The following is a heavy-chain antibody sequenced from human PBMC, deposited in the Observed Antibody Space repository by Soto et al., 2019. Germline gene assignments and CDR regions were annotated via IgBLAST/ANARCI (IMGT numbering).Heavy chain of an antibody. D-gene: IGHD6-13*01. V-gene: IGHV3-30*09. J-gene: IGHJ4*02. CDR3: AKARHSTSWYGLEADF. Sequence: VQLVESGGGVVQPGRSLRLSCAASGFIFSDYAMHWVRQAPGKGLEWVAVISYGGDNKYYADSVRGRFAISRDNLKNTLDLQMNSLNPEDTAMYHCAKARHSTSWYGLEADFWGQGTLVTVSS. CDR1: GFIFSDYA. CDR2: ISYGGDNK.